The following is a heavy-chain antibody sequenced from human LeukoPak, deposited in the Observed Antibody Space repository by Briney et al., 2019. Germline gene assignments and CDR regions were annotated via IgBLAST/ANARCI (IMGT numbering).Heavy chain of an antibody. V-gene: IGHV1-69*13. D-gene: IGHD3-22*01. CDR1: GGTFSSYA. J-gene: IGHJ4*02. Sequence: EASVKVSCKASGGTFSSYAISWVRQAPGQGLEWMGGIIPIFGTANYAQKFQGRVTITADESTSTAYMELSSLRSEDTAVYYCASYSGSSGYYYVPFDYWGQGTLVTVSS. CDR2: IIPIFGTA. CDR3: ASYSGSSGYYYVPFDY.